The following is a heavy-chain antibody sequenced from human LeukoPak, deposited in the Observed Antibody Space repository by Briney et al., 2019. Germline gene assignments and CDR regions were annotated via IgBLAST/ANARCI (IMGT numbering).Heavy chain of an antibody. J-gene: IGHJ4*02. CDR3: ARDGTPEAYYYGSGSYYFDY. CDR1: SGSISSYY. CDR2: IYTSGST. Sequence: SETLSLTCTVSSGSISSYYWSWIRQPAGKGLEWIGRIYTSGSTNYNPSLKSRVTMSVDTSKNQFSLKLSSVTAADTAVYYCARDGTPEAYYYGSGSYYFDYWGQGTLVTVSS. D-gene: IGHD3-10*01. V-gene: IGHV4-4*07.